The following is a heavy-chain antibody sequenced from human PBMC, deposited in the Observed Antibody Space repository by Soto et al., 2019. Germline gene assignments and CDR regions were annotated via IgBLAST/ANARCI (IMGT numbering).Heavy chain of an antibody. D-gene: IGHD5-12*01. CDR1: DGSLSSGDYY. CDR3: ARSRDGYHVDY. Sequence: PSVTKSLTCPVADGSLSSGDYYWRWIRQPPGKGLEWIGYIYYSGSTYYNPSLKSRVTISVDTSKNQFSLKLSSVTAADTAVYYCARSRDGYHVDYWGQGTLVTV. V-gene: IGHV4-30-4*01. CDR2: IYYSGST. J-gene: IGHJ4*02.